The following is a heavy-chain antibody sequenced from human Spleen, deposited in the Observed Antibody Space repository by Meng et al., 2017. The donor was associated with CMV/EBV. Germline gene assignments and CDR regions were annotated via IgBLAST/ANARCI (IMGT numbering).Heavy chain of an antibody. Sequence: SGPTLVKPTQTLTLTCTFSGFSLSTNEMCVSWVRQPPGKALEWLAVIDRDDDKYYSTSLMTRLTISKDTSKNQVVLTMTNMDPVDTATYYCAHGTYYYGSGSYYNVIITPRTIVGSWFDPWGQGTLVTVSS. D-gene: IGHD3-10*01. J-gene: IGHJ5*02. CDR2: IDRDDDK. CDR3: AHGTYYYGSGSYYNVIITPRTIVGSWFDP. V-gene: IGHV2-70*12. CDR1: GFSLSTNEMC.